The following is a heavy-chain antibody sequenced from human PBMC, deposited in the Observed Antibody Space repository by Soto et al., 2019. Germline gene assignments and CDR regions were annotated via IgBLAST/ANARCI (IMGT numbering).Heavy chain of an antibody. V-gene: IGHV3-21*01. CDR3: ARDLYSSTARYFDY. CDR2: ISSSSSYI. CDR1: GFTFSSYS. D-gene: IGHD6-13*01. Sequence: EVQLVESGGGLVKPGGSLRLSCAASGFTFSSYSMNWVRQAPGKGLEWVSSISSSSSYIYYADSVQGRFTISRDNAKNSLYLQMNRLRAEDAAVYYCARDLYSSTARYFDYWCKGTLVTVSS. J-gene: IGHJ4*02.